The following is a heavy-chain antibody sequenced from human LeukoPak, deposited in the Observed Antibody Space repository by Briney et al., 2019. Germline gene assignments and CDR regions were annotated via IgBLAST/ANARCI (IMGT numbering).Heavy chain of an antibody. V-gene: IGHV4-39*01. CDR2: IYYSGST. CDR1: GGSISSSSYY. J-gene: IGHJ6*02. D-gene: IGHD4-11*01. CDR3: ARLYSNYESSGMDV. Sequence: PSETLSLTCTVSGGSISSSSYYWGWIRQPPGKGLEWIGSIYYSGSTYYNPSLKSRVTISVDTSKNQFSLKLSSVTAADTAVYYCARLYSNYESSGMDVWGQGTTVTVSS.